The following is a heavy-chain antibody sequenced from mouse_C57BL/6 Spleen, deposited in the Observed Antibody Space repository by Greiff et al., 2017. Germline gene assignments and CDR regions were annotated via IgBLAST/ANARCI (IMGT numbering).Heavy chain of an antibody. J-gene: IGHJ4*01. CDR1: GFNIKDDY. CDR3: PSGNGGAMDY. Sequence: VQLQQSGAELVRPGASVKLSCTASGFNIKDDYMHWVKQRPEQGLEWIGWIDPENGDTEYAPKFQGKATITAATSSNTAYLQLSSLTSEDTAVYYCPSGNGGAMDYWGQGTSVTVSS. V-gene: IGHV14-4*01. D-gene: IGHD2-1*01. CDR2: IDPENGDT.